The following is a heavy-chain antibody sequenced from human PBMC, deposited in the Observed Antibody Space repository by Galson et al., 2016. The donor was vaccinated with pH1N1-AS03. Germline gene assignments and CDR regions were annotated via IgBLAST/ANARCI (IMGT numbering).Heavy chain of an antibody. J-gene: IGHJ4*02. V-gene: IGHV4-38-2*01. Sequence: SETLSLTCEVSGYSIRSDYYWGWIRQPPGKGLEWIGSVHHSGATWHNPSLKSRVPISVDTSKNQFSLRVNPVTVADTAGHYCAAPGGGSYSYWGQGKLVTVSS. CDR1: GYSIRSDYY. CDR3: AAPGGGSYSY. CDR2: VHHSGAT. D-gene: IGHD2-21*01.